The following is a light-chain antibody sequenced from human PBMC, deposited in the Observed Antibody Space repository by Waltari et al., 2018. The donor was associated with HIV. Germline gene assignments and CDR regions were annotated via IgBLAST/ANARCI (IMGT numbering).Light chain of an antibody. CDR1: RSNTGAGYD. CDR3: QSYDNNLSVWM. Sequence: QSVLTQPPSISGAPGQRVTISSTGSRSNTGAGYDVPWYQQLHGKAPKLLIFDSRDRPSGVRDRFSGSKSGTSASLAITGLQAEDEADYYCQSYDNNLSVWMFGGGTKLTVL. V-gene: IGLV1-40*01. J-gene: IGLJ3*02. CDR2: DSR.